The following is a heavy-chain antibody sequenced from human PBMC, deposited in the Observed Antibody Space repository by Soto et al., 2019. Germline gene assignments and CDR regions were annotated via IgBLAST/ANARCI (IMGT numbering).Heavy chain of an antibody. D-gene: IGHD3-9*01. CDR3: ARTITAFDI. V-gene: IGHV4-39*01. J-gene: IGHJ3*02. CDR1: GGSISSSSYY. Sequence: SETLSLTCTVSGGSISSSSYYWGWIRQPPGKGLEWIGSIYYSGSTYYNPSLKSRVTISVDTSKNQFSLKLSSVTAADTAVYYRARTITAFDIWGQGTMVTVSS. CDR2: IYYSGST.